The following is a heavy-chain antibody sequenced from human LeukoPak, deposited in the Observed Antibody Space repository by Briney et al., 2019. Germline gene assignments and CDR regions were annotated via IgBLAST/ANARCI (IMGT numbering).Heavy chain of an antibody. CDR2: ISGSGGST. J-gene: IGHJ3*02. D-gene: IGHD3-16*02. CDR1: GFTFSSYA. CDR3: AKDFTYYDYVWGSYRYDAFDI. V-gene: IGHV3-23*01. Sequence: PGGSLRLSCAASGFTFSSYAMSWVRQAPGKGLEWVSAISGSGGSTYYADSVKGRFTISRDNSKNTLYLQMNSLRAEGTAVYYCAKDFTYYDYVWGSYRYDAFDIWGQGTMVTVSS.